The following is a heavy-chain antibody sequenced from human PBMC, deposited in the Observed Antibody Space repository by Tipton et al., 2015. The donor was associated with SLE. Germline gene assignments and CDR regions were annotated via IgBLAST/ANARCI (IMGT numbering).Heavy chain of an antibody. Sequence: TLSLTCSVSGGSITSDIYYWGWIRQPPGKGLEWIGSVYDSGTTHYNPSLKSRVTMSVDTSKTQFSLKLGSLPAADTSVYYCARVVTVGAAHYYVMDVWGQGTRVTVSS. V-gene: IGHV4-39*07. J-gene: IGHJ6*02. CDR1: GGSITSDIYY. CDR2: VYDSGTT. D-gene: IGHD2-21*02. CDR3: ARVVTVGAAHYYVMDV.